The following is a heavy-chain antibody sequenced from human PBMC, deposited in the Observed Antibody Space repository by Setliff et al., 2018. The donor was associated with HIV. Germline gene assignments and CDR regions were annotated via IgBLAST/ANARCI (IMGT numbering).Heavy chain of an antibody. J-gene: IGHJ4*02. CDR2: ISAYNGNI. CDR1: GYIFSSYG. D-gene: IGHD2-2*01. CDR3: ARVYCSIASCYDEYYFDY. V-gene: IGHV1-18*01. Sequence: ASVKVSCKASGYIFSSYGISWVRQAPGQGLEWMGWISAYNGNINYAQKFQGRVTMTTDTSTSTAHMELRSLRSDDTAVYYCARVYCSIASCYDEYYFDYWGQGTLVTVS.